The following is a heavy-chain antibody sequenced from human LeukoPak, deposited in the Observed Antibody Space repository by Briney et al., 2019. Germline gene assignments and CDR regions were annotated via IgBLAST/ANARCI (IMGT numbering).Heavy chain of an antibody. CDR2: ISGSGGST. V-gene: IGHV3-23*01. D-gene: IGHD3-10*01. CDR3: AKVRGSGYYGSGSYFDY. J-gene: IGHJ4*02. CDR1: GFTFSSYA. Sequence: GGSLRLSCAASGFTFSSYAMSWVRQAPGKGLEWVSAISGSGGSTYYADSVKGRFTISRDNSKNALYLQMNSLRAEDTAVYYCAKVRGSGYYGSGSYFDYWGQGTLVTVSS.